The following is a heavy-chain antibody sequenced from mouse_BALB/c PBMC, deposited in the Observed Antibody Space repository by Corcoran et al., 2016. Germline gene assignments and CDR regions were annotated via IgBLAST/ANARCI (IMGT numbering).Heavy chain of an antibody. Sequence: EVQLQQSGAELVKPGASVKLSCTASGFNIKDTYMHWVKQRPEQGLEWIGRIDPANGNTKYDPKFQGKATITADTSSNTAYLQLSSLTSEYTAVYYCARRGYGSSSAWFAYWGQGTLVTVSA. CDR1: GFNIKDTY. J-gene: IGHJ3*01. V-gene: IGHV14-3*02. CDR3: ARRGYGSSSAWFAY. D-gene: IGHD1-1*01. CDR2: IDPANGNT.